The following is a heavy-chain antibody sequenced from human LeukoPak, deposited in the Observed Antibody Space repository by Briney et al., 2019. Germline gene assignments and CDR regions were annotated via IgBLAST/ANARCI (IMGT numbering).Heavy chain of an antibody. CDR1: GGSISSSSYY. Sequence: KPSETLSLTCTVSGGSISSSSYYWGWIRQPPGKGLEWIGSIYYSGSTYYNPSLKSRVTISVDTSKNQFSLKLSSVTAADTAVYYCARLMGRKWASGNWFDPWGQGTLVTVSS. J-gene: IGHJ5*02. V-gene: IGHV4-39*01. CDR3: ARLMGRKWASGNWFDP. D-gene: IGHD2-8*01. CDR2: IYYSGST.